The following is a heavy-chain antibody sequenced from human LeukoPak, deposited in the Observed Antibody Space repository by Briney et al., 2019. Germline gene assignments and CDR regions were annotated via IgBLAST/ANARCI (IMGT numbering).Heavy chain of an antibody. J-gene: IGHJ3*02. Sequence: SQTLSLTCTVSGGSISSGGYYWNWIRQPAGKGLEWIGRIQTSGSTNYNPSLNSRVTISVDTSENQFSLELRSVTAADAAVYYCAKEKGGRITMIVVVITKRPDAFDIWGQGTMVTVSS. V-gene: IGHV4-61*02. D-gene: IGHD3-22*01. CDR2: IQTSGST. CDR1: GGSISSGGYY. CDR3: AKEKGGRITMIVVVITKRPDAFDI.